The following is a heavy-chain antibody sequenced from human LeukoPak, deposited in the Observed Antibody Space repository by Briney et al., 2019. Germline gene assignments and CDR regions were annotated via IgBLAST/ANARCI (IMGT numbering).Heavy chain of an antibody. CDR2: ISSSSTI. J-gene: IGHJ4*02. D-gene: IGHD3-10*01. CDR3: ARDPYYYGSGSNDY. V-gene: IGHV3-48*04. Sequence: GGSLRLSCAASGFTFSSYSMNWVRQAPGKGLEWVSYISSSSTIYYADSVKGRFTISRDNAKNSLYLQMNSLRAEDTAVYYCARDPYYYGSGSNDYWGQGTLVTVSS. CDR1: GFTFSSYS.